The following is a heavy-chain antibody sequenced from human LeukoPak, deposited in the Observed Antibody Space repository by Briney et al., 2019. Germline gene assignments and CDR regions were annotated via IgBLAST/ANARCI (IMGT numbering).Heavy chain of an antibody. CDR1: GFTFSSYG. CDR3: AKDLNRGLPDY. D-gene: IGHD2-21*01. J-gene: IGHJ4*02. Sequence: PGGSLRLSCAASGFTFSSYGMHWVRQAPGEGLEWVAVVSYDGSKYYADSVKGRFTISRDNSKNTLYLQMSSLRAEDTAVYYCAKDLNRGLPDYWGQGTLVTVSS. CDR2: VSYDGSK. V-gene: IGHV3-30*18.